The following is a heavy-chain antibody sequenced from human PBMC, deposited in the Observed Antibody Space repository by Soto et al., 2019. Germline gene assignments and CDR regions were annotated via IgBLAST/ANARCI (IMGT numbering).Heavy chain of an antibody. Sequence: QVQLVESGGGVVQPGRSLRLSCAASGFTFSSYAMHWVRQAPGKGLEWVAVISYDGSNKYYADSVKGRFTISRDNSKNPLYLQMNSLRAEDTAVYYCASPGGAMVRGLLAWVDYWGQGTLVTVSS. CDR2: ISYDGSNK. CDR3: ASPGGAMVRGLLAWVDY. J-gene: IGHJ4*02. CDR1: GFTFSSYA. D-gene: IGHD3-10*01. V-gene: IGHV3-30-3*01.